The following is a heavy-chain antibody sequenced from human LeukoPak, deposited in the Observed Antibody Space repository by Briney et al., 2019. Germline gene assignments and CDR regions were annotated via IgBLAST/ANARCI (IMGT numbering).Heavy chain of an antibody. D-gene: IGHD3-3*01. J-gene: IGHJ4*02. V-gene: IGHV1-2*02. CDR2: INPNSGGT. CDR1: GYTFTGYY. CDR3: ARVAIFGVVVNRFTY. Sequence: ASVKVSCKASGYTFTGYYMHWVRQAPGQGLERMGWINPNSGGTNYAQKFQGRVTMTRDTSISTAYMELSRLRSDDTAVYYCARVAIFGVVVNRFTYWGQGTLVTVSS.